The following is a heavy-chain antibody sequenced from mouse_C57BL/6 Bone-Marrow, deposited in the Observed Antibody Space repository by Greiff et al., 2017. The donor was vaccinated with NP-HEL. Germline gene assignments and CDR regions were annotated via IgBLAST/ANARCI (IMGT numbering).Heavy chain of an antibody. D-gene: IGHD1-1*01. V-gene: IGHV1-81*01. CDR2: IYPRSGNT. CDR1: GYTFTSYG. Sequence: VQLQQSGAELARPGASVKLSCKASGYTFTSYGISWVKQRTGPGLEWIGEIYPRSGNTYYNEKFKGKATLTADKSSSTAYMELRSLTSEDSAVYFCARSYYGTIFAYWGQGTLVTVSA. CDR3: ARSYYGTIFAY. J-gene: IGHJ3*01.